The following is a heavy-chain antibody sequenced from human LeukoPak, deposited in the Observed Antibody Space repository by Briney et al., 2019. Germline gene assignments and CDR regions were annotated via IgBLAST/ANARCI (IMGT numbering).Heavy chain of an antibody. CDR2: IHYSGNS. V-gene: IGHV4-59*01. J-gene: IGHJ6*03. Sequence: PSETLSLTCTVSGGYINNYYWTWIRKPPGKGLEYIGYIHYSGNSNYSPSLQSRLTMSVDTSKNQFSLKLRSLTAADTAVYFCGRLTGYQLPSLGYKYDPIDVGGKGTSVIVSS. D-gene: IGHD2-2*01. CDR3: GRLTGYQLPSLGYKYDPIDV. CDR1: GGYINNYY.